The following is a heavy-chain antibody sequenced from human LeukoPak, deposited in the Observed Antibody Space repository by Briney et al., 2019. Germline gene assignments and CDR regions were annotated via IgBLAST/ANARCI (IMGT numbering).Heavy chain of an antibody. Sequence: GESLKISCKGSGYSFTSYWIGCVRQIPGKGLEWMRIIYPGDSDTRDSPSFQSQVTITADNSTSTAYLQWGSLKASDTAMYYCARQGYYDSSGYGFDYWGQGTLVTVFS. CDR3: ARQGYYDSSGYGFDY. CDR2: IYPGDSDT. J-gene: IGHJ4*02. D-gene: IGHD3-22*01. V-gene: IGHV5-51*01. CDR1: GYSFTSYW.